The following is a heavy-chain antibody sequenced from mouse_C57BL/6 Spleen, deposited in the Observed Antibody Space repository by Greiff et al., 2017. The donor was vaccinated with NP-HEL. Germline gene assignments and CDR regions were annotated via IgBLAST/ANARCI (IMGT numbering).Heavy chain of an antibody. D-gene: IGHD1-1*01. J-gene: IGHJ4*01. Sequence: QVQLKQSGPELVKPGASVKISCKASGYAFSSSWMNWVKQRPGKGLEWIGRIYPGDGDTNYNGKFKGKATLTADKSSSTAYMQLSSLTSEDSAVYFCARRDGRSYNYAMDYWGQGTSVTVSS. CDR1: GYAFSSSW. CDR3: ARRDGRSYNYAMDY. CDR2: IYPGDGDT. V-gene: IGHV1-82*01.